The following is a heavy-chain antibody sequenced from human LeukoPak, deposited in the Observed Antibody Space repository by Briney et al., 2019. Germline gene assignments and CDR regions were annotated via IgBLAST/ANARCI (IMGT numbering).Heavy chain of an antibody. CDR3: ARLRGINTGGWFDWFDP. Sequence: SETLSLTCTVSGGSISSSTYYWGWIRLPAGMGLEWIGTIYYGRSTYYSPSLKSRVTISVDRSKNQFSLKLSSVTAADTAVYYCARLRGINTGGWFDWFDPWGQGILVTVSS. CDR1: GGSISSSTYY. CDR2: IYYGRST. J-gene: IGHJ5*02. V-gene: IGHV4-39*01. D-gene: IGHD6-19*01.